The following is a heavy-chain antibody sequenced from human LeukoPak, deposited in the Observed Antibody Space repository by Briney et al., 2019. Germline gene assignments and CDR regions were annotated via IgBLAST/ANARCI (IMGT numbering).Heavy chain of an antibody. V-gene: IGHV1-46*01. CDR2: INPSGGST. J-gene: IGHJ5*02. CDR1: GYTFTSYY. Sequence: ASVKVSCKASGYTFTSYYMHWVRQAPGQGLEWMGIINPSGGSTSYAQKFQGRVTMTEDTSTDTAYMELSSLRSEDTAVYYCATAPSVSSSWLPWGQGTLVTVSS. CDR3: ATAPSVSSSWLP. D-gene: IGHD6-13*01.